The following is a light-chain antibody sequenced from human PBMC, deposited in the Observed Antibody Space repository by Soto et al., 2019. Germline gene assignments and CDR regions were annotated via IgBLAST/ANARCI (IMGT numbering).Light chain of an antibody. V-gene: IGKV3-20*01. CDR1: QSVSNTY. Sequence: EIVLTQSPGTLSLSPGERATLSCGASQSVSNTYLAWYQQKPGQAPRLLIYGASSRATGIPDRFSGSGSGTDFTLTISRLEPEDFAVYYCQQYGSSPRTFGQGTKVDSK. CDR3: QQYGSSPRT. J-gene: IGKJ1*01. CDR2: GAS.